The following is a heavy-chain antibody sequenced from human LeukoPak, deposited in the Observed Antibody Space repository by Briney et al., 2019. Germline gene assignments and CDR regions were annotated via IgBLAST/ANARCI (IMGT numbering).Heavy chain of an antibody. CDR2: INPSGGST. D-gene: IGHD2-21*01. CDR1: AYTFTNYY. CDR3: VREGPIKRYYYMDV. V-gene: IGHV1-46*01. J-gene: IGHJ6*03. Sequence: ASVKVSCKASAYTFTNYYMHWVRQAPGQGLEWMGIINPSGGSTTYAQKFQGRVTMTRDTSTSTVYMELSSLRSEDTAVYYCVREGPIKRYYYMDVWGKGTTVTISS.